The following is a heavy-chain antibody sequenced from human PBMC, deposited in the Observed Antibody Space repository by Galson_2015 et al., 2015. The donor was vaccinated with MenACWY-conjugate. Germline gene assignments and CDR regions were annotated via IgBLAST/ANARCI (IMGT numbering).Heavy chain of an antibody. D-gene: IGHD2-15*01. V-gene: IGHV3-11*06. CDR3: ARDDCSGDSCQYYYYYMDV. Sequence: SLRLSCAASGFTFSEYYMSWIRQTPGKGLEWISYISSRSGSHTNYADSVKGRFTISRDNAKNSLYLQMNSLRAEDTAVYYCARDDCSGDSCQYYYYYMDVWGKGTTVTVSS. CDR2: ISSRSGSHT. J-gene: IGHJ6*03. CDR1: GFTFSEYY.